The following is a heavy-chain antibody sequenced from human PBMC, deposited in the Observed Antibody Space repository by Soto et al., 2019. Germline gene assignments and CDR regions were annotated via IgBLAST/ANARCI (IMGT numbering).Heavy chain of an antibody. D-gene: IGHD3-9*01. Sequence: VQLLESGGGLVQPGGSLRLSCAASGFTFSSYAMSWVRQAPGKGLEWVSAISGSGGSTYYADSVKGRFTISRDNSKNTLYLQMNILRAEDTAVYYCAKDRVVLRYFPYFDYWGQGTLVTVSS. CDR3: AKDRVVLRYFPYFDY. J-gene: IGHJ4*02. V-gene: IGHV3-23*01. CDR2: ISGSGGST. CDR1: GFTFSSYA.